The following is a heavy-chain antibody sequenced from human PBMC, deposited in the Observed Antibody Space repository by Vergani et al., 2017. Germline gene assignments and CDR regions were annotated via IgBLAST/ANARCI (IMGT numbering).Heavy chain of an antibody. CDR2: INPNSGGT. D-gene: IGHD3-10*01. J-gene: IGHJ4*02. CDR3: ARGGDDITMVRGVMGY. Sequence: QVQLVQSGAEVEKPGASVKVSCKASGYTFTGYYMHWVRQAPGQGLEWMGWINPNSGGTNYAQKFQGRIPMTRDMSISTAYIGLSRLRSDDTAVYYCARGGDDITMVRGVMGYWGQGTLVTVSS. V-gene: IGHV1-2*02. CDR1: GYTFTGYY.